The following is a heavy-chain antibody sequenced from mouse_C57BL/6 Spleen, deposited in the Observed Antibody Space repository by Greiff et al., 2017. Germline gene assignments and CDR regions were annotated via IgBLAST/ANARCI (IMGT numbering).Heavy chain of an antibody. CDR1: GYTFTSYW. CDR3: ARRDYGPNAMDY. D-gene: IGHD1-1*02. Sequence: QLQQPGAELVRPGSSVKLSCKASGYTFTSYWMHWVKQRPIQGLEWIGNIDPSDSETHYNQKFKDKATLTVDKSSSTAYMQLSSLTSEDSAVYYCARRDYGPNAMDYWGQGTSVTVSS. V-gene: IGHV1-52*01. J-gene: IGHJ4*01. CDR2: IDPSDSET.